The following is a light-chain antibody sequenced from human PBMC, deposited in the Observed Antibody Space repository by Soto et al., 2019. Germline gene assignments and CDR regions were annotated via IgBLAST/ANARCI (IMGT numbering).Light chain of an antibody. CDR3: QQYHKWTIT. V-gene: IGKV3-15*01. CDR1: QGVSRK. Sequence: DIVMTQSPATLSVAPGERVTFSCRASQGVSRKLAWYQHKPGQAPRLLISGASTGATGIPARFSGSGSGTEFTLTISCLKSEDCAIYYGQQYHKWTITFGVGTKVDIX. CDR2: GAS. J-gene: IGKJ4*01.